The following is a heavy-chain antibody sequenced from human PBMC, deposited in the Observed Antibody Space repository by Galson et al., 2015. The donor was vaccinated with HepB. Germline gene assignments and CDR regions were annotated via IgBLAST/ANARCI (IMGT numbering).Heavy chain of an antibody. CDR1: GYTFTGYY. CDR2: INPNSGGT. V-gene: IGHV1-2*06. CDR3: ARGGYFDWLLWNFFDY. J-gene: IGHJ4*02. Sequence: SVKVSCKASGYTFTGYYMHWVRQAPGQGLEWMGRINPNSGGTNYAQKFQGRVTMTRDTSISTAYMELSRLRSDDTAVYYCARGGYFDWLLWNFFDYWGQGTLVTVSS. D-gene: IGHD3-9*01.